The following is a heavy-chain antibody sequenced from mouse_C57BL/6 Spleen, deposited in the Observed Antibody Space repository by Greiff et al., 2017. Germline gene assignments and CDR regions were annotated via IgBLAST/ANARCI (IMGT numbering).Heavy chain of an antibody. V-gene: IGHV1-82*01. CDR1: GYAFSSSW. D-gene: IGHD1-1*01. J-gene: IGHJ2*01. CDR3: ARLTTVVGNY. CDR2: IYPGDGDT. Sequence: VQLQQSGPELVKPGASVKISCKASGYAFSSSWMNWVKQRPGKGLEWIGRIYPGDGDTNYNGKFKGKATLTADKSSSTAYMQLSSLTSEDSAVYSCARLTTVVGNYWGQGTTLTVSS.